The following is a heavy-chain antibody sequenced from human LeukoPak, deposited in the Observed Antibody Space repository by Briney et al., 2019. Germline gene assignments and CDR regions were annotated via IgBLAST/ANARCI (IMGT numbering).Heavy chain of an antibody. V-gene: IGHV4-59*12. CDR2: VSDSGST. Sequence: SETLSLTCTVSGGSISNYYWSWIRQPPGKRLEWMGYVSDSGSTNYNPSLKSRVAISVDTSKNQFSLKLSSVTAADTAVYYCARSIVGATLPWFDPWGQGTLVTVSS. CDR3: ARSIVGATLPWFDP. D-gene: IGHD1-26*01. J-gene: IGHJ5*02. CDR1: GGSISNYY.